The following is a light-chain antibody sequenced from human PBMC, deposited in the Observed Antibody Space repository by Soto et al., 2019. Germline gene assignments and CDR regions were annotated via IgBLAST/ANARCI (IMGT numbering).Light chain of an antibody. Sequence: DIVMTQSPATLSVSPGERATLSCRASQNINTNLAWYQQKPGQAPRLLVYGAFTRAPGIPARFSGSGSGTEFALTITSLQSEDSATYYCQQLNTFLPTFGGGTKVDIK. V-gene: IGKV3-15*01. CDR1: QNINTN. J-gene: IGKJ4*01. CDR3: QQLNTFLPT. CDR2: GAF.